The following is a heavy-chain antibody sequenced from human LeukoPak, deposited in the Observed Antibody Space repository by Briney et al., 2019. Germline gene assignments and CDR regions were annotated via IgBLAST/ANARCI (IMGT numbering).Heavy chain of an antibody. CDR2: IYYSGST. D-gene: IGHD6-19*01. Sequence: SETLSLTCTVSGGSIGSYYWSWIRQPPGKGLEWIGYIYYSGSTNYNPSLKSRVTISVDTSKNQFSLKLSSVTAADTAVYYCARLPRPGIAVAGSFDYWGQGTLVTVSS. J-gene: IGHJ4*02. CDR3: ARLPRPGIAVAGSFDY. CDR1: GGSIGSYY. V-gene: IGHV4-59*08.